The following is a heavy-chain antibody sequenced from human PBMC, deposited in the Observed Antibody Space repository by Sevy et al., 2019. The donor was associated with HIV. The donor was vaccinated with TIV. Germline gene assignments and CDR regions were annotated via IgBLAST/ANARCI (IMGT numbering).Heavy chain of an antibody. D-gene: IGHD1-7*01. Sequence: GGSLRLSCAASGFTFSKYWMGWVRQAPGNGLEWVANIKQDACQKYYVDSVKGRFTISRDNAKNSLYLQMNSLRAEDTAVYFCARDDGNYYFHYSGQGTLVTVSS. CDR2: IKQDACQK. CDR3: ARDDGNYYFHY. V-gene: IGHV3-7*01. CDR1: GFTFSKYW. J-gene: IGHJ4*02.